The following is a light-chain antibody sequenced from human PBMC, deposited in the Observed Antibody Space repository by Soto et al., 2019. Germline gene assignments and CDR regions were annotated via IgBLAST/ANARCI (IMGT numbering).Light chain of an antibody. CDR2: DVS. Sequence: EVVLTHSPGTLSSSPGERTTLSCRASQSVRNNYLAWYQQKPGQPPRFLIYDVSTRAAGIPDRFSGSGSGTDFTLTISRLEPEDFAVYYCQQYGSTPLTFGGGTKVDIK. CDR3: QQYGSTPLT. CDR1: QSVRNNY. J-gene: IGKJ4*01. V-gene: IGKV3-20*01.